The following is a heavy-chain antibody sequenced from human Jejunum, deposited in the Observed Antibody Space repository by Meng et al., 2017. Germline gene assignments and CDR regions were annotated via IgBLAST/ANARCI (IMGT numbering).Heavy chain of an antibody. CDR3: ARVNWTSSYWYFDL. Sequence: QESGPGLVRPSHALSLTCTVSGASMSSGNYYCTWVRQPPGHGLEWIGYIYYSGSTYYNPYLQSLVTISIDMSENQFSVKLNSVTAEDTAVYYCARVNWTSSYWYFDLWGRGTLVTVSS. J-gene: IGHJ2*01. CDR2: IYYSGST. CDR1: GASMSSGNYY. V-gene: IGHV4-31*01. D-gene: IGHD1-1*01.